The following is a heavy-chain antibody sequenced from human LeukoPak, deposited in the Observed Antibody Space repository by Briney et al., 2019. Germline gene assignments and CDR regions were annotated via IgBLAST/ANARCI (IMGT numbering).Heavy chain of an antibody. CDR1: GFTFSSYS. V-gene: IGHV3-48*02. J-gene: IGHJ3*02. CDR2: IISGTSTI. CDR3: ARDSAHAFDI. Sequence: PGGSLRLSCAASGFTFSSYSMNWVRQTPGKGLEWVSYIISGTSTIYYADSVKGRFTISRDNAKNSLYLQMNSLSDEDTAVYYCARDSAHAFDIWGQGTMVTVSS.